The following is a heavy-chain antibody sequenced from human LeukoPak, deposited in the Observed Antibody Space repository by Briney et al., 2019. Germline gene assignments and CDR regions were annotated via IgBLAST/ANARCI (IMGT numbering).Heavy chain of an antibody. D-gene: IGHD2-8*02. V-gene: IGHV1-46*01. CDR2: ITPSVDTT. CDR3: VREESGGYFDY. CDR1: GYTFTNYL. J-gene: IGHJ4*02. Sequence: ASVKVSCKASGYTFTNYLLHWVRQAPGQGLEWVGRITPSVDTTNYAQKFRDRVTMTRDTSTSTVYMELSSLRSEDTAVYHCVREESGGYFDYWGQGALVTVSS.